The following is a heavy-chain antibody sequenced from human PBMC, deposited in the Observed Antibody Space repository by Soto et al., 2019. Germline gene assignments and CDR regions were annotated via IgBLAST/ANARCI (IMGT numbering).Heavy chain of an antibody. V-gene: IGHV3-53*01. CDR1: GFTFSSNY. D-gene: IGHD5-18*01. CDR3: ARTREDTAMVRSYYYYYYGMDV. Sequence: PGGSLRLSFAASGFTFSSNYMSWVRQAPGKGLEWVSVIYSGGSTYYADSVKGRFTISRDNSKNTLYLQMNSLRAEDTAVYYCARTREDTAMVRSYYYYYYGMDVWGQGTTVTVSS. CDR2: IYSGGST. J-gene: IGHJ6*02.